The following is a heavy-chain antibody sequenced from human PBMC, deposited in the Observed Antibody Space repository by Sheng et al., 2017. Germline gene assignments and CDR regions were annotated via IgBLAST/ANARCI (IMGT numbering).Heavy chain of an antibody. D-gene: IGHD4-17*01. V-gene: IGHV4-61*02. CDR3: AREGNSVTTSNWYFDL. J-gene: IGHJ2*01. CDR1: GGSISSGSYY. CDR2: IYTSGST. Sequence: QVQLQESGPGLVKPSQTLSLTCTVSGGSISSGSYYWSWIRQPAGKGLEWIGRIYTSGSTNYNPSLKSRVTISVDTSKNQFSLKLSSVTAADTAVYYCAREGNSVTTSNWYFDLVGPWHPGHCLL.